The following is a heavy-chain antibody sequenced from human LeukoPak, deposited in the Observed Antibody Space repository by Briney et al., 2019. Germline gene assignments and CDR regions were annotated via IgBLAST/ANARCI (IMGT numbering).Heavy chain of an antibody. CDR1: GGSVSSGSYY. Sequence: ASETLSLTCTVSGGSVSSGSYYWSWLRQPPGKGLEWIGYIYYSGSTNYNPSLKSRVTISVDTSKNQFSLKLSSVTAADTAVYYCARVAMVRGVIASDYWGQGTLVTVSS. J-gene: IGHJ4*02. V-gene: IGHV4-61*01. CDR3: ARVAMVRGVIASDY. CDR2: IYYSGST. D-gene: IGHD3-10*01.